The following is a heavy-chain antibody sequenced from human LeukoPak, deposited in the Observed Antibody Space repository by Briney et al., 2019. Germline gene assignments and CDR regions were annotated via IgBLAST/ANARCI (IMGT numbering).Heavy chain of an antibody. CDR1: GFTFSSYW. J-gene: IGHJ4*02. D-gene: IGHD6-13*01. V-gene: IGHV3-74*01. Sequence: GGSLRLSCAASGFTFSSYWMHWVRQAPGKGLVWVSHINGDGTTTNYADPVKGRFTISRDNAKNTVYLQMNSLRAEDTAVYYCAKGGSSSPRSTFDYWGQGTLLTVSS. CDR3: AKGGSSSPRSTFDY. CDR2: INGDGTTT.